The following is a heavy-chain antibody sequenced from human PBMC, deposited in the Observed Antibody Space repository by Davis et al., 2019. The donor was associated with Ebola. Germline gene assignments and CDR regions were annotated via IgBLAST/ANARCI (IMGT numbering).Heavy chain of an antibody. J-gene: IGHJ4*02. Sequence: GESLKISCAASGFTFSSYSMNWVRQAPGKGLEWVPSISSSSSYIYYADSVKGRFTISRDNAKNSLYLQMNSLRAEDTAVYYCARRPTVTTGAHFDYWGQGTLVTVSS. CDR3: ARRPTVTTGAHFDY. CDR2: ISSSSSYI. V-gene: IGHV3-21*01. D-gene: IGHD4-17*01. CDR1: GFTFSSYS.